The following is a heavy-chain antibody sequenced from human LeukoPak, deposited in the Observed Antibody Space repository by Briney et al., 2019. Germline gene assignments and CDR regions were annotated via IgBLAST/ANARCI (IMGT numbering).Heavy chain of an antibody. CDR3: ARSTGSGSYDY. V-gene: IGHV1-69*05. J-gene: IGHJ4*02. Sequence: GASVKVSCKASGGTFSSYAISWVRQAPGQGLEWMGGIVPIFGTANYAQKFQGRVTITTDESTSTAYMELSSLRSEDTAVYYCARSTGSGSYDYWGQGTLVTVSS. D-gene: IGHD3-10*01. CDR1: GGTFSSYA. CDR2: IVPIFGTA.